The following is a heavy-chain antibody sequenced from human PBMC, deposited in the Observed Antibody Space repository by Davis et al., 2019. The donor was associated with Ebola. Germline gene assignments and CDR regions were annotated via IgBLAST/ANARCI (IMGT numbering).Heavy chain of an antibody. D-gene: IGHD3-10*01. Sequence: PGRSLRLSCSASGFTFILHTMHWFRQAPGKGLEYVADISNAGAYTFHEDFVKGRFTISRDNSKNTLFLQMNNLRVEDTAVYYCVKGSSEAAANGLYSWGRGTRVTVSS. CDR1: GFTFILHT. CDR3: VKGSSEAAANGLYS. V-gene: IGHV3-64D*08. J-gene: IGHJ5*01. CDR2: ISNAGAYT.